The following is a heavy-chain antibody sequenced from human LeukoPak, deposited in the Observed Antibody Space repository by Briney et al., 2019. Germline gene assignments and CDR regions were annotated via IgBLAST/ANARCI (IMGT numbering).Heavy chain of an antibody. J-gene: IGHJ4*02. D-gene: IGHD3-9*01. CDR1: GFTFSNAW. CDR2: IQSKTDGGTT. Sequence: GGSLRLSCAASGFTFSNAWMNWVRQVPGKGLEWVGRIQSKTDGGTTDYAAPVKGRFTISRDDSKNTLYLQMNSLKTEDTAVYYCTTSYPYYGILTGYRPFDFWGLGTLVTVSS. V-gene: IGHV3-15*07. CDR3: TTSYPYYGILTGYRPFDF.